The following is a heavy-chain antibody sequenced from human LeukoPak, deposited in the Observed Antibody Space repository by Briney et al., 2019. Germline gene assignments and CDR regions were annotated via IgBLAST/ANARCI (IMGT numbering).Heavy chain of an antibody. J-gene: IGHJ5*02. CDR2: INYSGSP. CDR1: GGSISSSSYY. CDR3: ASEPISHLTNWFDP. V-gene: IGHV4-39*07. D-gene: IGHD3-3*02. Sequence: SDNLSFPCTVSGGSISSSSYYWGGIRPPPGKGLEGIGSINYSGSPYYNPSHKSRVTISVDTFTTTLSLKLRSVNAADTATYSCASEPISHLTNWFDPLGQGILVT.